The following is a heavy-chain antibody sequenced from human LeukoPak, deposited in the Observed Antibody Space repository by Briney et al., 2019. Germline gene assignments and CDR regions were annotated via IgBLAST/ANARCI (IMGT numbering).Heavy chain of an antibody. CDR2: IYSGGST. D-gene: IGHD3-10*01. CDR1: GFTLSRNY. CDR3: ARRFTMVRGVILADFSFDI. J-gene: IGHJ3*02. V-gene: IGHV3-66*04. Sequence: PGGSLRLSCSASGFTLSRNYMSWVRQAPGKGLEWVSVIYSGGSTYYADSVKGRFTISRDNSKHTLYLQMNSLRAEDTAVYYCARRFTMVRGVILADFSFDIWGQGTMVTVSS.